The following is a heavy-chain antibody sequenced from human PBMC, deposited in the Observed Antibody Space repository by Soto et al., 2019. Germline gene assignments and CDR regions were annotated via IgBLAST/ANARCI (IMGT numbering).Heavy chain of an antibody. CDR3: ATASSSGSSGELDY. J-gene: IGHJ4*02. CDR2: VYNSGST. D-gene: IGHD3-22*01. Sequence: XETLSLTCTVSGGSISSFYWSWIRQPPGKGLEWIGYVYNSGSTDYNPSLLSRVTISIDTSKNQFSLRLTSVTAADTAVYYCATASSSGSSGELDYWGQGTLVTVSS. CDR1: GGSISSFY. V-gene: IGHV4-59*01.